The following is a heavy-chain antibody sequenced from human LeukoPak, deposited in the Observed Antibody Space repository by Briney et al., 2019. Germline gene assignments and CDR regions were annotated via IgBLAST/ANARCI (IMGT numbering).Heavy chain of an antibody. CDR1: GLTFGDYV. CDR2: IGSKAYGGTT. D-gene: IGHD3-22*01. V-gene: IGHV3-49*04. J-gene: IGHJ4*02. Sequence: SLCLSRTASGLTFGDYVMNWVRQAPGKGLAWVGFIGSKAYGGTTQYAASVKGRFTISRDDSKSTAYLQMNSLKTEDTAVYYCQSSPSYDSSGYYDFDYWGQGTLVTVSS. CDR3: QSSPSYDSSGYYDFDY.